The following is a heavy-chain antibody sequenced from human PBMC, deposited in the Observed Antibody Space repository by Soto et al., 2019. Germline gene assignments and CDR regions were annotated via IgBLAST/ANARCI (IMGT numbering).Heavy chain of an antibody. J-gene: IGHJ5*01. D-gene: IGHD2-2*01. CDR1: GYTSADFG. Sequence: QVQLMQSGTEVKKPGASVTVSCKASGYTSADFGISWVRQAPGQGLEWMGWVSGNNGASNPAPKVQGRITMTLDTSTGVSYMALRSLRSDDTAIYYCVRDQKYFRVIGNWFDSWGQGTLVNVSS. V-gene: IGHV1-18*04. CDR2: VSGNNGAS. CDR3: VRDQKYFRVIGNWFDS.